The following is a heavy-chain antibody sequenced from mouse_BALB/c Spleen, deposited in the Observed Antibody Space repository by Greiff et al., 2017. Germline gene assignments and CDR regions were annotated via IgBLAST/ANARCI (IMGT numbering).Heavy chain of an antibody. J-gene: IGHJ1*01. Sequence: VQLQQSGAELAKPGASVKMSCKASGYTFTSYWMHWVKQRPGQGLEWIGYINPSTGYTEYNQKFKDKATLTADKSSSTAYMRLSSLTSEDSAVYYCARSGFSYFDVWGAGTTVTVSS. D-gene: IGHD3-1*01. V-gene: IGHV1-7*01. CDR1: GYTFTSYW. CDR3: ARSGFSYFDV. CDR2: INPSTGYT.